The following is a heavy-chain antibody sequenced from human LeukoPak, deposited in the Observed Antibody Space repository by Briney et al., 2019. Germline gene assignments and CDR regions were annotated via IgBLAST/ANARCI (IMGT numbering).Heavy chain of an antibody. CDR2: LFDARKV. V-gene: IGHV4-4*07. Sequence: PSETLSLTCTVSNGSMRSYYWTWIRQPAGKGLEWVGRLFDARKVNYNPSLGGRVTMSMDTSKNEFSLRMTSVTAADTAVYYCARGFQGVFDYWGQGALVIVSS. J-gene: IGHJ4*02. CDR3: ARGFQGVFDY. CDR1: NGSMRSYY.